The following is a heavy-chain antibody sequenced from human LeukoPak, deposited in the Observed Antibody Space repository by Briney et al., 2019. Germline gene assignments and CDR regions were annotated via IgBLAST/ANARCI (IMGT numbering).Heavy chain of an antibody. CDR1: GFTFSSYW. V-gene: IGHV4-39*01. CDR2: IYYSGNT. Sequence: GSLRLSCAASGFTFSSYWMSWVRQPPGKGLEWIGNIYYSGNTYYNSSLRSRVTISVDTSKNQFSLKLSSVTAADTAVYYCASLLNGGVAHWFDPWGQGTLVTVSS. D-gene: IGHD7-27*01. CDR3: ASLLNGGVAHWFDP. J-gene: IGHJ5*02.